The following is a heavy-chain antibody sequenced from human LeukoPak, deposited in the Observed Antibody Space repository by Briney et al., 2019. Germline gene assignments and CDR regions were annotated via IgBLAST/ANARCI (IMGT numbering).Heavy chain of an antibody. V-gene: IGHV4-59*08. Sequence: SETLSLTCTVSGGSISSFYWSWIRQTPWKGLEWIGYIYHNGSTNYNPSLKSRVAMSLDTSKNQFSLQLNSVTAADTAVYYCASLRASSIGAHYAMDVWGQGTTVTVSS. D-gene: IGHD6-6*01. CDR3: ASLRASSIGAHYAMDV. CDR2: IYHNGST. J-gene: IGHJ6*02. CDR1: GGSISSFY.